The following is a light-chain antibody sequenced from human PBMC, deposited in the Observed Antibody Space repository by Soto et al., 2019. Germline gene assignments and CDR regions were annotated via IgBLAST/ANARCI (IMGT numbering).Light chain of an antibody. CDR1: QSIDTY. J-gene: IGKJ2*01. V-gene: IGKV1-39*01. CDR3: QQVYSTPYT. Sequence: DIQMTQSPSSLSASVGDRVTITCRASQSIDTYLHWYQQKPGKAPRLLIYGASTLHSGVPSRFSGSVSGTHFTLTISSLQPGDFATYYCQQVYSTPYTFGKGTKLEIK. CDR2: GAS.